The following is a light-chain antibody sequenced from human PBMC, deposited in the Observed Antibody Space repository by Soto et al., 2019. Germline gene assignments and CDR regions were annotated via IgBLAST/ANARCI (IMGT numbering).Light chain of an antibody. Sequence: DIQMTQCPSYLSESVGDRVTITCRASQSISTSLHWYQQKPGKAPKLLIYAAYSLESGVPSTLRGSGSGTNFTLTISSLQPEDFATYYCQQSYSTPWTFGQGTKVEIK. V-gene: IGKV1-39*01. CDR2: AAY. J-gene: IGKJ1*01. CDR1: QSISTS. CDR3: QQSYSTPWT.